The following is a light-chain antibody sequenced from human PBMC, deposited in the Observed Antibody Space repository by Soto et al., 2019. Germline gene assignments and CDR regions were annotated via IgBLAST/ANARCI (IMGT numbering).Light chain of an antibody. J-gene: IGKJ3*01. V-gene: IGKV1-5*01. CDR1: QSVLTY. CDR2: SAS. Sequence: DIPLTQSPSTLSASVGDRVTITCRASQSVLTYLAWYQQKPGEAPKLLITSASSLQSGVPSRFSASGSGTEFSLSITSLQPDDFATYYCQHYRGLSSFGPGTKVDV. CDR3: QHYRGLSS.